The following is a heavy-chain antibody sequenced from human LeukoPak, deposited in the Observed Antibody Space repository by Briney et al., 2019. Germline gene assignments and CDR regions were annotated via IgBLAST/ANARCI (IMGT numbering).Heavy chain of an antibody. D-gene: IGHD6-6*01. CDR3: ARGPNSNWSGLDF. CDR1: GFSFSGHW. Sequence: GGSLRLSCIASGFSFSGHWMHWARQLPGKGLVWVSRISPTGSTTSYADSVKGRSTVSRGNAKNTLYLQVNNLRAEDTAVYYCARGPNSNWSGLDFWGQGTLLTVSS. J-gene: IGHJ4*02. V-gene: IGHV3-74*01. CDR2: ISPTGSTT.